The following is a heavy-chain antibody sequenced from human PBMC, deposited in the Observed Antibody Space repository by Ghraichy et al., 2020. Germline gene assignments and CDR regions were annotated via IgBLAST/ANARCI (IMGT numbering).Heavy chain of an antibody. D-gene: IGHD3-22*01. CDR2: IYYSGST. CDR3: ATYYYDSSGYGGSSYYYYGMDV. V-gene: IGHV4-59*08. J-gene: IGHJ6*02. Sequence: SETLSLTCTVSGGSISSYYWSWIRQPPGKGLEWIGYIYYSGSTNYNPSLKSRVTISVDTSKNQFSLKLSSVTAADTAVYYCATYYYDSSGYGGSSYYYYGMDVWGQGTTVTVSS. CDR1: GGSISSYY.